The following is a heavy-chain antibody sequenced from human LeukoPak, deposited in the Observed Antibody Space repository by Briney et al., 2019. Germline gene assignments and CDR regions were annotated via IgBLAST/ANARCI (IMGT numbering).Heavy chain of an antibody. CDR3: ARVDSGGSYCFFS. CDR2: INPNSGGT. CDR1: GYTFTGYY. Sequence: ASVKVSCKASGYTFTGYYMHWVRQAPGQGLEWMGWINPNSGGTNYAQKFQGRVTMTRDTSISTAYMELSRLRSDDTAVYYCARVDSGGSYCFFSWGQGTLVTVSS. J-gene: IGHJ5*02. V-gene: IGHV1-2*02. D-gene: IGHD1-26*01.